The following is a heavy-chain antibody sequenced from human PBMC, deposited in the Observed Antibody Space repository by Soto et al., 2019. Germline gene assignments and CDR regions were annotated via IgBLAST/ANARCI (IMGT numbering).Heavy chain of an antibody. V-gene: IGHV3-7*03. CDR3: ARDLFEAARRGEYAFDI. Sequence: GGSLRLSCAASAFTFSSYWMSWVRQAPGRGLEWVANIKQDGSEKYYVDSVKGRFTISRDNAKNSLYLQMNSLRAEDTAVYYCARDLFEAARRGEYAFDIWGQGTMGTVSS. J-gene: IGHJ3*02. CDR2: IKQDGSEK. CDR1: AFTFSSYW. D-gene: IGHD3-16*01.